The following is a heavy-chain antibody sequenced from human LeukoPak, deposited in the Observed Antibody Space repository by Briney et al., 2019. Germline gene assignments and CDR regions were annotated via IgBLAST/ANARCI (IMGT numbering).Heavy chain of an antibody. CDR3: ARDPQYTFGYPTYDY. J-gene: IGHJ4*02. Sequence: GASVKVSCKASGGTFSSYAISWVRQAPGQGLEWMGDINPGNGATKHAQKFQGRVTMTRDTSISTLYMDLSGLTPDDTAVYYCARDPQYTFGYPTYDYWGRGTLVTVSS. D-gene: IGHD2-2*03. CDR1: GGTFSSYA. CDR2: INPGNGAT. V-gene: IGHV1-2*02.